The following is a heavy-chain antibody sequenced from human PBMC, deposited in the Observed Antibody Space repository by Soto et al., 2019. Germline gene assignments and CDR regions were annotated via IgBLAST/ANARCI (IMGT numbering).Heavy chain of an antibody. J-gene: IGHJ4*01. CDR1: GFTLSDYW. CDR2: ISVDGGDT. CDR3: ARAPEQRPIDY. D-gene: IGHD6-19*01. Sequence: GGSLRLSCAASGFTLSDYWMHWVRQVPGKGLLWVSRISVDGGDTTYADSVKGRFTISRDNAKNTLYLQMNTLRAEDTAIYYGARAPEQRPIDYWGHGSRVTVAS. V-gene: IGHV3-74*01.